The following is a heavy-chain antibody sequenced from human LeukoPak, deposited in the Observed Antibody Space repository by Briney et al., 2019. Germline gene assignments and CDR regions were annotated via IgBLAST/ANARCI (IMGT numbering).Heavy chain of an antibody. CDR2: ISYDGSNK. Sequence: PGGSLRLSCAASGFTFSSYWMSWVRQAPGKGLEWVALISYDGSNKYHADSVKGRFTISRDNSKNTLYLQMNSLRPEDTAVYYCAKGAASFDVSGYYSAFHYWGQGTLVTVSS. J-gene: IGHJ4*02. CDR3: AKGAASFDVSGYYSAFHY. CDR1: GFTFSSYW. V-gene: IGHV3-30*18. D-gene: IGHD3-22*01.